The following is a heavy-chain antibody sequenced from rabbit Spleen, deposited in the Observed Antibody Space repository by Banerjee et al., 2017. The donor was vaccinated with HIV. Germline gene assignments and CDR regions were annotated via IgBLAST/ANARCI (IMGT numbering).Heavy chain of an antibody. CDR2: MASSEVT. V-gene: IGHV1S40*01. Sequence: QSLEESGGDLVKPGASLTLTCTASGFDFSSNAVCWVRQAPGKGLEWIGCMASSEVTYYASWAKGRFTFAKTSSTTVTLQMTSLTAADTATYFCARDLDGVIGWNFGWWGPGTLVTVS. J-gene: IGHJ4*01. CDR3: ARDLDGVIGWNFGW. D-gene: IGHD1-1*01. CDR1: GFDFSSNA.